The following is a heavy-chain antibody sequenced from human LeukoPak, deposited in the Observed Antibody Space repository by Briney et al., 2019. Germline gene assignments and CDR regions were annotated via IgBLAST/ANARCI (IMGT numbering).Heavy chain of an antibody. CDR3: ARHLTVTPFYYYYYMDV. Sequence: SETLSLTCTASGGSISSSSYYWGWIRQPPGKGLEWIGSIYYSGSTYYNPSLKSRVTISVDTSKNQFSLKLSSVTAADTAVYYCARHLTVTPFYYYYYMDVWSAGTTVTISS. D-gene: IGHD4-17*01. CDR2: IYYSGST. CDR1: GGSISSSSYY. V-gene: IGHV4-39*01. J-gene: IGHJ6*03.